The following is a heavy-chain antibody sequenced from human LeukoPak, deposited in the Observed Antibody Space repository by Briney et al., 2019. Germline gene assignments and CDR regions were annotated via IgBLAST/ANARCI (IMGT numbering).Heavy chain of an antibody. Sequence: SETLSLTCTVSGGSISSSSYYWGWIRQPPGKGLEWIVSIYYSGSTYYNPSLKSRVTISVDTSKNQFSLKLSSVTAADTAVYYCARLAIAAAYWGQGTLVTVSS. V-gene: IGHV4-39*01. D-gene: IGHD6-13*01. CDR1: GGSISSSSYY. J-gene: IGHJ4*02. CDR3: ARLAIAAAY. CDR2: IYYSGST.